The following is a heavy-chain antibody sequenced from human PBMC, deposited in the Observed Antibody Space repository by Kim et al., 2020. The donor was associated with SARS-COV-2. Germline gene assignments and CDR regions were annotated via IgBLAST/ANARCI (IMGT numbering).Heavy chain of an antibody. D-gene: IGHD6-19*01. V-gene: IGHV1-2*02. CDR3: ARQFIAVAGTGFHY. J-gene: IGHJ4*02. Sequence: AQKFQGRVTMTRDTSISTAYMELSRLRSDDTAVYYCARQFIAVAGTGFHYWGQGTLVTVSS.